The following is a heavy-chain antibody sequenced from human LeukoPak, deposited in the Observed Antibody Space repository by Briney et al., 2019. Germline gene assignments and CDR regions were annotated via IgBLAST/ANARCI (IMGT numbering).Heavy chain of an antibody. D-gene: IGHD3-10*01. Sequence: KPSETLSLTCTVSGGSISSGDYYWSWIRQPPGKGLEWIGYIYYSGSTYYHPSLKSRVTISVDTSKNQFSLKLSSVTAADTAVYYCARDSVGRRYFDYWGQGTLVTVSS. V-gene: IGHV4-30-4*08. CDR2: IYYSGST. J-gene: IGHJ4*02. CDR1: GGSISSGDYY. CDR3: ARDSVGRRYFDY.